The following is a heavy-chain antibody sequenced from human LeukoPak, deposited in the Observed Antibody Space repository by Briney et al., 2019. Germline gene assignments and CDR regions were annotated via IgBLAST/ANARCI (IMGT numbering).Heavy chain of an antibody. D-gene: IGHD2-15*01. J-gene: IGHJ4*02. CDR2: ISGSGGST. Sequence: GGSLRLSCAASGFTFSSYAMSWVRQAPGKGLEWVSAISGSGGSTYYADSVKGRFTISRDNSKNTLYLQMNSLRAEDTAVYYCTKPIVVVVAAPDYWGQGTLVTVSS. CDR1: GFTFSSYA. CDR3: TKPIVVVVAAPDY. V-gene: IGHV3-23*01.